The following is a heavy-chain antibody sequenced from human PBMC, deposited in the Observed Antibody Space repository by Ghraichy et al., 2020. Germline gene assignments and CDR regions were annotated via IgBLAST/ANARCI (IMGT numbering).Heavy chain of an antibody. CDR2: IKSNTDGGTA. Sequence: LSLTCAASAFTFTNIWMSWVRQAPGKGLEWVGRIKSNTDGGTADYAAPVKGRFTISRDDSKNTVYLQMNSLKTEDTAVYYCTTDPRPLRLDDYWGPGTLVTVSS. D-gene: IGHD4-17*01. J-gene: IGHJ4*02. CDR1: AFTFTNIW. CDR3: TTDPRPLRLDDY. V-gene: IGHV3-15*01.